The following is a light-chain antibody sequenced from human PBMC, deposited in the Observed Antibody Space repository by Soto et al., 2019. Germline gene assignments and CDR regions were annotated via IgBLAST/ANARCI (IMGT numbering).Light chain of an antibody. CDR3: QQYGSSRT. CDR1: QSVSSN. V-gene: IGKV3-20*01. J-gene: IGKJ4*01. CDR2: GAS. Sequence: EIVLTQSPGTLSLSPGERATLSCRASQSVSSNLAWYQKKPGQGPRLLIYGASSRAPGIPDGFSGSGSGTDFTLTISRLEPEDFAVYYCQQYGSSRTFGGGTKVDIK.